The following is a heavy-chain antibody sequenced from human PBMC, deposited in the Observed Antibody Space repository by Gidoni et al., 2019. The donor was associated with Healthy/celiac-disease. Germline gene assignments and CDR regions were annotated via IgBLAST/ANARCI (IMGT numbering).Heavy chain of an antibody. CDR3: ARDPSGYDWIGHYFDY. V-gene: IGHV3-30-3*01. Sequence: QVQLVESGGGVVQPGRSLRLSCAASGFTFSSYAMHWVRQAPGKGLAWVAVISYDGSNKYYSDSVKGRFTISRDNSKNTLYLQMNSLRAEDTAVYYCARDPSGYDWIGHYFDYWGQGTLVTVSS. J-gene: IGHJ4*02. CDR1: GFTFSSYA. CDR2: ISYDGSNK. D-gene: IGHD5-12*01.